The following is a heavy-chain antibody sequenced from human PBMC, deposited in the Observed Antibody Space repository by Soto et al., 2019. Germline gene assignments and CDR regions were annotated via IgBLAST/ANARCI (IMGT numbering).Heavy chain of an antibody. D-gene: IGHD2-2*01. CDR3: ARADCITTSCYRKEAFDI. Sequence: QVQLVESGGGLVKPGGSLRLSCAASGFTFSDYYMSWIRQAPGKGLEWISYISTRGRTIYYTDSVKGRFTISRDNANNSXXLQMNSLRAEDTAVYYCARADCITTSCYRKEAFDIWGQGTMVTVSS. CDR2: ISTRGRTI. V-gene: IGHV3-11*01. CDR1: GFTFSDYY. J-gene: IGHJ3*02.